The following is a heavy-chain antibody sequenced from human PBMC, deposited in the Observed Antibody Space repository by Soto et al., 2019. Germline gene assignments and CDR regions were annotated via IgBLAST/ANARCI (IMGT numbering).Heavy chain of an antibody. D-gene: IGHD6-13*01. Sequence: PGGSLRLSCAASGFTFSSYEMNWVRQAPGKGLEWVSYISSSGSTIYYADSVKGRFTISRDNAKNSPYLQMNSLRAEDTAVYYCAREVQLGDYYYYYGMDVWGQGTTVTVSS. CDR1: GFTFSSYE. CDR3: AREVQLGDYYYYYGMDV. J-gene: IGHJ6*02. V-gene: IGHV3-48*03. CDR2: ISSSGSTI.